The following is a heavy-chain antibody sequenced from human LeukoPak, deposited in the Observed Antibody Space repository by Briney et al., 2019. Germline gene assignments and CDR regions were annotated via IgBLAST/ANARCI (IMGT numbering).Heavy chain of an antibody. D-gene: IGHD5-18*01. Sequence: GGSLRLSCAASEFTFSSYFMNWVRQAPGKGLEWVSSISSGSTYIYYADLVKGRFTISRDNAKNSLYLQMNSLRAEDTAVYYCARGYSYGASGFDYWGQGTLVTVSS. CDR2: ISSGSTYI. CDR1: EFTFSSYF. V-gene: IGHV3-21*01. J-gene: IGHJ4*02. CDR3: ARGYSYGASGFDY.